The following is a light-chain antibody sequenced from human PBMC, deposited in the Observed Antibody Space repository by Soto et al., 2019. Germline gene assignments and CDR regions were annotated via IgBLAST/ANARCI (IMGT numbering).Light chain of an antibody. CDR2: GAS. CDR3: QQYGSSPPT. V-gene: IGKV3-20*01. Sequence: EIVLTQSPGTLSLSPGERGTLSCRASQTVRSSYLTWYQQKPGQAPRLLIYGASSRATGIPDRFSGSGSGTDSTLTISRLEPEDFAVYYCQQYGSSPPTFGQGTKVEIK. J-gene: IGKJ1*01. CDR1: QTVRSSY.